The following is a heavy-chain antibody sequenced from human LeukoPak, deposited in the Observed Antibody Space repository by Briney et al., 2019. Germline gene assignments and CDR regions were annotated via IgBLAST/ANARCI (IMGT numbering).Heavy chain of an antibody. CDR1: DGFISYYY. J-gene: IGHJ6*02. CDR2: IYVGGST. CDR3: ARWHMNSQDV. Sequence: PSETLSLTCTVSDGFISYYYRSWIRQPAGKGLEWIGRIYVGGSTNYSPSLKSRVSMSLDKSKNQLSLKLISVSAADTAVYYCARWHMNSQDVWGRGTAVTVS. D-gene: IGHD4-23*01. V-gene: IGHV4-4*07.